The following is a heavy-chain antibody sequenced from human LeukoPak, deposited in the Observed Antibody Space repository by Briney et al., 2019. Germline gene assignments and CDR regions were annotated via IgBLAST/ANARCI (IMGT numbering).Heavy chain of an antibody. CDR2: IYYRGST. D-gene: IGHD3-22*01. Sequence: PQTLSLTSTVSGGSISSGGYYWSWIREHPGKGLEWIGYIYYRGSTYYNPSLKSRVTISLDTPQKKFSLKLGSVTAADTAVYYCATDPPYCYSSGRDDAFDIWGQGTMVTVSS. V-gene: IGHV4-31*03. CDR1: GGSISSGGYY. CDR3: ATDPPYCYSSGRDDAFDI. J-gene: IGHJ3*02.